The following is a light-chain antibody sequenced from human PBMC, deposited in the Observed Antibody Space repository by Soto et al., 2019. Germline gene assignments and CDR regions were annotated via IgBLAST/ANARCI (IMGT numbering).Light chain of an antibody. Sequence: EVVLTQSPATLSVSPGDRATLSCRASQSVSRNLAWYQQKPGQAPRLLIYGASTRATGVPARFSGSGSATEFTLSISSLQSEDVAVYYCQHRNNWPPLTFGGGTTVEV. CDR2: GAS. CDR3: QHRNNWPPLT. CDR1: QSVSRN. V-gene: IGKV3-15*01. J-gene: IGKJ4*01.